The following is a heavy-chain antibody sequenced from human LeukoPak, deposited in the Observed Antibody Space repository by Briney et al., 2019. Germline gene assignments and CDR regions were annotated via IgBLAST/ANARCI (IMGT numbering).Heavy chain of an antibody. D-gene: IGHD5-24*01. CDR1: GGSISSYY. CDR3: ATQVEMATIFAFDI. Sequence: SETLSLTCTVSGGSISSYYLSWIRQPPGKGLEWIGYIYYSGSTNYNPSLKSRVTISVDTSKNQFSLKLSSVTAADTAVYYCATQVEMATIFAFDIWGQGTMVTVSS. CDR2: IYYSGST. V-gene: IGHV4-59*01. J-gene: IGHJ3*02.